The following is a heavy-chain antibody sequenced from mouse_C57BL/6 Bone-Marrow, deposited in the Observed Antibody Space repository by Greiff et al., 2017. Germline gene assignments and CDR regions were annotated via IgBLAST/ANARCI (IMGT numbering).Heavy chain of an antibody. Sequence: EVQLVESGGGLVKPGGSLKLSCAASGFTFSSYAMSWVRQTPEKRLEWVATISDGGSYTYYPDNVKGRFTISRDNAKNNLYLQMSHLKSEDTAMXYCAREGLLRAMDYWGQGTSVTVSS. V-gene: IGHV5-4*01. CDR2: ISDGGSYT. CDR3: AREGLLRAMDY. D-gene: IGHD1-1*01. CDR1: GFTFSSYA. J-gene: IGHJ4*01.